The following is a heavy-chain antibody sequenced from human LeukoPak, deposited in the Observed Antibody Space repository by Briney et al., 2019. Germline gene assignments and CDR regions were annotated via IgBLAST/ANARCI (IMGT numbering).Heavy chain of an antibody. J-gene: IGHJ6*03. CDR2: ISPDGSNA. CDR1: GFTFINYA. V-gene: IGHV3-30*01. CDR3: ASQCGSVDYYYLYMDV. Sequence: GTSLRLSCAVPGFTFINYAFHWVRRAPGTGLEWVALISPDGSNAYYAESVKGRVTISRDTSNTAVYLRMNSHSVEDAAVYDCASQCGSVDYYYLYMDVWGKGTTVTVSS. D-gene: IGHD6-25*01.